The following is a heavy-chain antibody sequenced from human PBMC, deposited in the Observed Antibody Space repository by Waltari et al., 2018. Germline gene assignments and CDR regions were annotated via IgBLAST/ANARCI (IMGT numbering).Heavy chain of an antibody. CDR1: GFTFSSYG. CDR3: AKEDRPKLRYFDWLSPAFDY. Sequence: QVQLVESGGGVVQPGRSLRLSCAASGFTFSSYGMHWVRQAPGKGLEWVAVISYDGSNKYYADSVKGRFTISRDNSKNTLYLQMNSLRAEDTAVDYCAKEDRPKLRYFDWLSPAFDYWGQGTLVTVSS. V-gene: IGHV3-30*18. CDR2: ISYDGSNK. J-gene: IGHJ4*02. D-gene: IGHD3-9*01.